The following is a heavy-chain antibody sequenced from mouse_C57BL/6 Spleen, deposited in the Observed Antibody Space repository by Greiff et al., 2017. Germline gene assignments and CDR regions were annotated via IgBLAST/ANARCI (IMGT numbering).Heavy chain of an antibody. CDR2: INPNNGGT. V-gene: IGHV1-26*01. D-gene: IGHD2-5*01. Sequence: EVQLQQSGPELVKPGASVKISCKASGYTFTDYYMNWVKQSHGKSLEWIGDINPNNGGTSYNQKFKGKATLTVDKSSSTAYMELRSLTSEDSAVYYCARDGSNYVRYFDVWGTGTTVTGSS. CDR1: GYTFTDYY. CDR3: ARDGSNYVRYFDV. J-gene: IGHJ1*03.